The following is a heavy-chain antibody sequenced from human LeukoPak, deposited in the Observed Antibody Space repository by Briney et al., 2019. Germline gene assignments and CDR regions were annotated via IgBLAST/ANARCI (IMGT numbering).Heavy chain of an antibody. D-gene: IGHD3-22*01. CDR3: ARGASYWYYDSSGYGSGLY. J-gene: IGHJ4*02. Sequence: ASVKVSCKASGGTFSSYAISWVRQAPGQGLEWMGRIIPILGIANYAQKFQGRVTITADKSTSTAYMELSSLRSEDTAVYYCARGASYWYYDSSGYGSGLYWGQGTLVTVSS. CDR2: IIPILGIA. V-gene: IGHV1-69*04. CDR1: GGTFSSYA.